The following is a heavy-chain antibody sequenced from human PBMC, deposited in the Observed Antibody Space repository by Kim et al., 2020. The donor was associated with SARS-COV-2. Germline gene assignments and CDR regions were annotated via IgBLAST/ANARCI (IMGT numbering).Heavy chain of an antibody. CDR3: VKALGSRPEGY. CDR1: GFTFSRSW. J-gene: IGHJ4*02. D-gene: IGHD2-2*01. Sequence: GGSLRLSCAASGFTFSRSWMNWVRQTPGKGLEWVANIKNDGNEKNYVDSVKDRFTISRDNSENSVYLQMISLRAEDTAVYYCVKALGSRPEGYWGQGTLVTVSS. V-gene: IGHV3-7*01. CDR2: IKNDGNEK.